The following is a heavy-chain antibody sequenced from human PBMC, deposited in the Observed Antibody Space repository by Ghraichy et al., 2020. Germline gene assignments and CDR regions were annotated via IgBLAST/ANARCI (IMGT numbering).Heavy chain of an antibody. J-gene: IGHJ4*02. Sequence: ASVKVSCKASGYTFTSYYMHWVRQAPGQGLEWMGIINPSGGTTSYAQKFQGRVTMTRDTSTSTVHMELSSLRSEDTAVYYCARDWRYYDSSTYYWPLDYWGQGTLVTVSS. CDR1: GYTFTSYY. CDR3: ARDWRYYDSSTYYWPLDY. D-gene: IGHD3-22*01. V-gene: IGHV1-46*01. CDR2: INPSGGTT.